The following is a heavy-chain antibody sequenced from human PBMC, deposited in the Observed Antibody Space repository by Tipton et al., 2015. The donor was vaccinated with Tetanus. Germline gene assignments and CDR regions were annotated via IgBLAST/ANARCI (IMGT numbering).Heavy chain of an antibody. CDR1: GHSFTKYW. J-gene: IGHJ2*01. CDR3: ARRLGPYTGDHFWHFDL. Sequence: QSGPEVKKPGESLKISCKGSGHSFTKYWIAWVRQMPGKGLEWMGLIYPDDSDTRYSPSFQGQVTISADKSTTTAYLQWSSLKASDTAMYYCARRLGPYTGDHFWHFDLWGRGTLVTVSS. CDR2: IYPDDSDT. V-gene: IGHV5-51*01. D-gene: IGHD7-27*01.